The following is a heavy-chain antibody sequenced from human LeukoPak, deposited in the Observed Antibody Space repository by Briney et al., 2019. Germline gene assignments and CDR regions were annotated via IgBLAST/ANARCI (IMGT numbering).Heavy chain of an antibody. CDR2: IKQDGSEK. J-gene: IGHJ4*02. Sequence: GGSLRLSCAASGFTFSSHWMSWVRQAPGKGLEWVANIKQDGSEKYYVDSVKGRFTISRDNAKNSLYLQMNSLRAEDTAVYYCARGSYYYGSGSYLPVDYWGQGTLVTVSS. CDR1: GFTFSSHW. CDR3: ARGSYYYGSGSYLPVDY. V-gene: IGHV3-7*01. D-gene: IGHD3-10*01.